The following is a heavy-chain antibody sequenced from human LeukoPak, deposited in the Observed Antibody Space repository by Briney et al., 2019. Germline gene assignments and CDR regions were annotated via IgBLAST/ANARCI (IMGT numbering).Heavy chain of an antibody. D-gene: IGHD3-22*01. CDR2: IYYSGST. CDR3: ARQMIGNAFDI. Sequence: PSETLSLTCTVSGGSISSYYWSWIRQPPGKGLEWIGYIYYSGSTNYNPSLKSRVTMSVEMSKNQFSLRLTSVTAADTAVYYCARQMIGNAFDIWGQGTMVTVSS. J-gene: IGHJ3*02. CDR1: GGSISSYY. V-gene: IGHV4-59*08.